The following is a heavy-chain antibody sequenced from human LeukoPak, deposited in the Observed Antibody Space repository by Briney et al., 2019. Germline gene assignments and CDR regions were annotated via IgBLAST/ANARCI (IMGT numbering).Heavy chain of an antibody. V-gene: IGHV1-69*04. D-gene: IGHD2-2*01. CDR3: ARDSPPYQLLPGAFDI. J-gene: IGHJ3*02. CDR2: IIPILDVA. Sequence: SVKVSCKASGDTFSSYAINWVRQAPGQGLEWMGRIIPILDVAYYAQKFQGRVTITAEKSTSTAYMELSSLRYEDTAVYYCARDSPPYQLLPGAFDIWGQGTMVTVSS. CDR1: GDTFSSYA.